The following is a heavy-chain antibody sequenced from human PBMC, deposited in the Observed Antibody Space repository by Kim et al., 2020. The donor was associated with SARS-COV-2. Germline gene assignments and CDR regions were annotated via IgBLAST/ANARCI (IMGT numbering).Heavy chain of an antibody. D-gene: IGHD2-2*02. V-gene: IGHV3-33*01. CDR1: GFTFSSYG. CDR2: IWYDGSNK. Sequence: GGSLRLSCAASGFTFSSYGMHWVRQAPGKGLEWVAVIWYDGSNKYYADSVKGRFTISRDNSKNTLYLQMNSLRAEDTAVYYCARDGGYCSSTSCYIHFDYWGQGTLVTVSS. CDR3: ARDGGYCSSTSCYIHFDY. J-gene: IGHJ4*02.